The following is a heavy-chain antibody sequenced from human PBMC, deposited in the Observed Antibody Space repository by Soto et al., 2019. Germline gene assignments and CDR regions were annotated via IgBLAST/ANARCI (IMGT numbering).Heavy chain of an antibody. CDR3: ARDAHYYDFWSGYYYYYYYGMDV. D-gene: IGHD3-3*01. Sequence: QVQLVESGGGVVQPGRSPRLSCAASGFTFSSYAMHWVRQAPGKGLEWVAVISYDGSNKYYADSVKGRFTISRDNSKNTLYLQMNSLRAEDTAVYYCARDAHYYDFWSGYYYYYYYGMDVWGQGTTVTVSS. J-gene: IGHJ6*02. CDR1: GFTFSSYA. V-gene: IGHV3-30-3*01. CDR2: ISYDGSNK.